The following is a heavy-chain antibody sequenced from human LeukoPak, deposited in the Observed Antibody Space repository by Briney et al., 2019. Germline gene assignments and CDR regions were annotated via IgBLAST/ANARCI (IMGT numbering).Heavy chain of an antibody. CDR2: IYHSGST. CDR3: ARDYCSSTSCYKGWFDP. CDR1: GGSISSYY. V-gene: IGHV4-59*12. J-gene: IGHJ5*02. D-gene: IGHD2-2*02. Sequence: PSETLSLTCTVSGGSISSYYWSWIRQPPGKGLEWIGYIYHSGSTYYNPSLKSRVTISVDRSKNQFSLKLSSVTAADTAVYYCARDYCSSTSCYKGWFDPWGQGTLVTVSS.